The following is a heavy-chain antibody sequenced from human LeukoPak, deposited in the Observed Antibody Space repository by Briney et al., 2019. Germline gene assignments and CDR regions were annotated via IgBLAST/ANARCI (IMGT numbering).Heavy chain of an antibody. CDR3: ARPLSEGFDP. CDR1: GFTFSSYG. CDR2: ISYDGSNK. Sequence: PGGSLRLSCAASGFTFSSYGMHWVSQAPGKGLEWVAVISYDGSNKYYADSVKGRFTIPRDNSKNTLYLQMNSLRAEDTAVYYCARPLSEGFDPWGQGTLVTVSS. J-gene: IGHJ5*02. V-gene: IGHV3-30*03. D-gene: IGHD3-16*02.